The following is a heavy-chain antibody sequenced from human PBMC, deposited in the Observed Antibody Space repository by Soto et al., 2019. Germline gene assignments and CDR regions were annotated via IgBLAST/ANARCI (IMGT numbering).Heavy chain of an antibody. CDR3: ARGFNDYGERHSAFDI. Sequence: QVQLVQSGAEVKKPGSSVKVSCKASGGTFSSYAISWVRQAPGQGLEWMGGIIPIFGTANYAQKFQGRVTMTADESTSTAYMELSSLRSEDTAVYYCARGFNDYGERHSAFDIWGQGTMVTVSS. D-gene: IGHD4-17*01. V-gene: IGHV1-69*01. CDR1: GGTFSSYA. CDR2: IIPIFGTA. J-gene: IGHJ3*02.